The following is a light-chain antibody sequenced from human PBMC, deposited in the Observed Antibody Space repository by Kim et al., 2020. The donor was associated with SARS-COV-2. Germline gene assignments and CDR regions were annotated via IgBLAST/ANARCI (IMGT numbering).Light chain of an antibody. J-gene: IGKJ1*01. V-gene: IGKV1-9*01. Sequence: SSVRYSVPIPCRSSQDISDFLPWYQQDLGQAPKLLISAASTLGSGVPSLFSGRGSVTEFTLTISSLQPEDFATYFCHQFYLYPLTFGQGTKVDIK. CDR2: AAS. CDR1: QDISDF. CDR3: HQFYLYPLT.